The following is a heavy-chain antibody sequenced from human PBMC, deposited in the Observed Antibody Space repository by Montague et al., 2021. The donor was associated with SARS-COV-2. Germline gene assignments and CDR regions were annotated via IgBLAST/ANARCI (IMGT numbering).Heavy chain of an antibody. CDR1: GFAFYSYA. CDR3: AKDIASGGGGDSLYFDY. V-gene: IGHV3-23*03. CDR2: IYNDDGST. D-gene: IGHD2-21*02. J-gene: IGHJ4*02. Sequence: SLRLSCAASGFAFYSYAMSWVRQAPGKGLEWVSVIYNDDGSTYYADSVKGRFTISRDNSKNTLFLQMNSLRAEDTAVHYWAKDIASGGGGDSLYFDYWGQGTLVSVSS.